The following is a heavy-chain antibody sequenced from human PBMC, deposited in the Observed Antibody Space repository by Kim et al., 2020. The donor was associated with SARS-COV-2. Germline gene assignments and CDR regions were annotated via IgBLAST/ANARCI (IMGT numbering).Heavy chain of an antibody. Sequence: DSVKGRFTISRDNAKNSLYLQMNSLRAEDTAVYYCARVIVGSGSYRFDYWGQGTLVTVSS. J-gene: IGHJ4*02. V-gene: IGHV3-11*04. D-gene: IGHD3-10*01. CDR3: ARVIVGSGSYRFDY.